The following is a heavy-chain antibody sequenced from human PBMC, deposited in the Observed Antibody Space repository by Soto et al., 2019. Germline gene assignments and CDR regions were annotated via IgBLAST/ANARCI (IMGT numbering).Heavy chain of an antibody. CDR2: INPGGGT. CDR3: ARVYCSGGSCSGIDY. V-gene: IGHV1-46*01. J-gene: IGHJ4*02. Sequence: QVQLVQSGAEVKKPGASVKVSCKASGYTFTSYYVHWVRQAPGQGLEWMGIINPGGGTSYAQKFQGRVTMTRDTSPSTVYMELSRLRSADPAVYYCARVYCSGGSCSGIDYWGQGTLVTVSS. D-gene: IGHD2-15*01. CDR1: GYTFTSYY.